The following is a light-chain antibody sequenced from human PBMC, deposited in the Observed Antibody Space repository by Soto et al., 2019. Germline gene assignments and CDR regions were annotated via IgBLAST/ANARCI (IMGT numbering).Light chain of an antibody. CDR2: GAS. J-gene: IGKJ5*01. V-gene: IGKV3-20*01. Sequence: EIVLTQSPGTLSLSPGERATLSCRASQSVSSSYLAWYQQKPGQAPRLLIYGASSRATGIPDRFSGSGSGTDFTLTISRLEPEDFAVYYRQQYGSSPPITLGQGTRMEIK. CDR1: QSVSSSY. CDR3: QQYGSSPPIT.